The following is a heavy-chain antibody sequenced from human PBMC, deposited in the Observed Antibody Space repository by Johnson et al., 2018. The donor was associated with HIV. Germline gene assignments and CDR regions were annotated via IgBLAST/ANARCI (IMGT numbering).Heavy chain of an antibody. CDR1: GFTFSSYG. V-gene: IGHV3-30*03. CDR3: ARDPGYSAFDI. J-gene: IGHJ3*02. D-gene: IGHD6-13*01. Sequence: QVQLVESGGGLIQPGGSLRLSCAASGFTFSSYGMHWVRQAPGKGLEWVAVISYDGSNKHYVDSVKGRFTMSRDNAKNSLYLQMDSLRVEDTAVYYCARDPGYSAFDIWGQGTTVTVSS. CDR2: ISYDGSNK.